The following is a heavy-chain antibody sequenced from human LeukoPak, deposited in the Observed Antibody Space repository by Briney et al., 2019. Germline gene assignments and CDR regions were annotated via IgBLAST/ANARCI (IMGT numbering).Heavy chain of an antibody. Sequence: PGGSLRLSCAASGFAFNNYVMAWVRQTPEKGLEWVSAISTSTTGTYYADSVKGRFTISRDNSKNTLSLQMNSLRAEDTAVYYCARSPSIAPRPDYWGQGTLVTVSS. CDR1: GFAFNNYV. D-gene: IGHD6-6*01. V-gene: IGHV3-23*01. CDR3: ARSPSIAPRPDY. J-gene: IGHJ4*02. CDR2: ISTSTTGT.